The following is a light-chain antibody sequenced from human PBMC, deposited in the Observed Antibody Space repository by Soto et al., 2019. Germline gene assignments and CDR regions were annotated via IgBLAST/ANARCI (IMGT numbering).Light chain of an antibody. Sequence: QSALAQPASVSGSPGQSITFSCTGTSSDIGGHNYVSWYQQHPGKAPKLIIYEVTKRPSGVSNRLSGFKSGNTASLTISGLQAEDEADYYCASYTNSPALVFGTGTKVTVL. CDR1: SSDIGGHNY. CDR2: EVT. J-gene: IGLJ1*01. CDR3: ASYTNSPALV. V-gene: IGLV2-14*01.